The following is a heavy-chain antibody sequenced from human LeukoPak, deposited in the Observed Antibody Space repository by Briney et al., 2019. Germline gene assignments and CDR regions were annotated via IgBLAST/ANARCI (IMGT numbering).Heavy chain of an antibody. D-gene: IGHD3-16*01. CDR1: GGSISSYY. Sequence: SETLSLTCTVSGGSISSYYWSWIRQPPGKGLEWIGYIYYSGSTNYNPSLKNRVTISVDTSKNQFSLKLSSVTAADTAVYYCARDGSPAVMGSGHAFDIWGQGTMVTVSS. CDR2: IYYSGST. V-gene: IGHV4-59*01. J-gene: IGHJ3*02. CDR3: ARDGSPAVMGSGHAFDI.